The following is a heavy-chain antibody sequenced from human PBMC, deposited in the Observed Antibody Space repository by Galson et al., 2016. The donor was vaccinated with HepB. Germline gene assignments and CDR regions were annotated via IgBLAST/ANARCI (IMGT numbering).Heavy chain of an antibody. CDR3: ARVGFSAFDV. V-gene: IGHV4/OR15-8*02. D-gene: IGHD2/OR15-2a*01. J-gene: IGHJ3*01. CDR2: IYHGGDT. Sequence: SWVRQAPGQGLEWIGEIYHGGDTQYNSSLKSRVTISIDTSKNEFSLTLRSVTVAGTAVYYCARVGFSAFDVWGQGTMVTVSS.